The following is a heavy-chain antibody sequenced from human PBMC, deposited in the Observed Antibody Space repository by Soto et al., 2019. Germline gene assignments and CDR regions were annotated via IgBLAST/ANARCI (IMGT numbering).Heavy chain of an antibody. CDR2: IYYSGST. D-gene: IGHD6-13*01. CDR1: GGSISSGVYY. V-gene: IGHV4-31*03. J-gene: IGHJ5*02. Sequence: SETLSRTCTVSGGSISSGVYYWSWIRQHPGKGLEWIGYIYYSGSTYYNPSLKSRVTISVDTSKNQFSLKLSSVTAADTAVYYCARDREAAAGSDWFDPWGQGTLVTVSS. CDR3: ARDREAAAGSDWFDP.